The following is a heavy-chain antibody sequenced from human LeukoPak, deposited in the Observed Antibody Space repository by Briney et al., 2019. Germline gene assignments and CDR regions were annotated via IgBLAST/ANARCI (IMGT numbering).Heavy chain of an antibody. Sequence: GGSLRLSCAASGFTFSSYAMHWVRQAPGKGPEWVAVISYDGSNKYYADSVKGRFTISRDNSKNTLYLQMNSLRAEDTAVYYCARDNYDSSGYPYYWGQGTLVTVSS. V-gene: IGHV3-30-3*01. CDR3: ARDNYDSSGYPYY. D-gene: IGHD3-22*01. J-gene: IGHJ4*02. CDR1: GFTFSSYA. CDR2: ISYDGSNK.